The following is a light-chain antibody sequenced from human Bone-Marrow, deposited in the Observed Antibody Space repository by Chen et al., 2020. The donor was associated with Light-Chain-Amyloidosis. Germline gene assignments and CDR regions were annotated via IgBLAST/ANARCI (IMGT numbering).Light chain of an antibody. CDR1: SSDVGAFNY. CDR3: RSYTSTSTYYV. J-gene: IGLJ1*01. CDR2: DVS. Sequence: QSALAQPASVSGSPGQSITISCTGTSSDVGAFNYVSWYQHHPGQAPKLMIFDVSNRPSGVSNRFSASKSGNTSSLTISELQTADEADYYCRSYTSTSTYYVFGAGTRVTVL. V-gene: IGLV2-14*03.